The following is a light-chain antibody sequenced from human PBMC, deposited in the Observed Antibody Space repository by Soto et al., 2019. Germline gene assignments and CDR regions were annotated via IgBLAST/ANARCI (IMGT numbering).Light chain of an antibody. CDR1: QTVSSSY. CDR2: GAS. CDR3: HQYGGSPTWT. Sequence: EIGLTQSPGTLSLSPGERATLSCRSSQTVSSSYLAWYQQKPGQAPRLLMYGASSRATGIPDRFSGSGSGTDFSLTISRLEPEDFAVYYCHQYGGSPTWTFGQGTKV. J-gene: IGKJ1*01. V-gene: IGKV3-20*01.